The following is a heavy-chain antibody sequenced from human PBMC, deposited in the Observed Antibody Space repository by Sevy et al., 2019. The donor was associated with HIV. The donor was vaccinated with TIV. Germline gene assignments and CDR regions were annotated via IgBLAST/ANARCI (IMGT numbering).Heavy chain of an antibody. CDR1: GFTFSRYG. D-gene: IGHD3-10*01. CDR2: IRYDGSTK. J-gene: IGHJ3*01. CDR3: AKGLGMVQGALLSDDV. V-gene: IGHV3-30*02. Sequence: GGSLRLSCAASGFTFSRYGMHWVRQAPGKGLEWVAFIRYDGSTKYYAESVKGRFIISRDNSKETLYLKMNSLRGDDTSLYYCAKGLGMVQGALLSDDVWGQGTMVTVSS.